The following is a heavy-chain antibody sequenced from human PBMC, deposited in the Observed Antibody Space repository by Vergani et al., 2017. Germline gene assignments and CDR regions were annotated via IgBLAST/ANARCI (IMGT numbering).Heavy chain of an antibody. V-gene: IGHV3-30-3*01. CDR3: ARGQDYGGNSGGWFDP. Sequence: QVHLVESGGGVVQPGRSLRLSCAASGFTFSSYAMHWVRQAPGKGLEWVAVISYDGSNKYYADSVKGRFTISRDNSKNTLYLQMNSLRAEDTAVYYCARGQDYGGNSGGWFDPWGQGTLVTVSS. D-gene: IGHD4-23*01. J-gene: IGHJ5*02. CDR1: GFTFSSYA. CDR2: ISYDGSNK.